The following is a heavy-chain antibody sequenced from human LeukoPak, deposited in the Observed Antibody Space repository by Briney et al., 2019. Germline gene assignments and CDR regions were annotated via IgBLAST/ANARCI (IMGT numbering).Heavy chain of an antibody. V-gene: IGHV3-20*04. D-gene: IGHD3-22*01. CDR3: ARDPYADYYDSSGYYRWYYFDY. Sequence: GGSLRLSCAASGFTFDDYGMSWVRQAPGKGLEWVSGINWNGGSTGYAGSVKGRFTISRDNAKSSLYLQMNSLRAEDTALYYCARDPYADYYDSSGYYRWYYFDYWGQGTLVTVSS. CDR1: GFTFDDYG. J-gene: IGHJ4*02. CDR2: INWNGGST.